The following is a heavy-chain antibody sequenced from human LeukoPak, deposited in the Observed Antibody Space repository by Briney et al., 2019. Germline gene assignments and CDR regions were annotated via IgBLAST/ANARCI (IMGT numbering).Heavy chain of an antibody. D-gene: IGHD1-7*01. J-gene: IGHJ6*03. CDR3: ARVTTGTTGYYYYYYYMDV. CDR1: GGSISSHY. CDR2: TYYSGSA. V-gene: IGHV4-59*11. Sequence: SETLSLTCTVSGGSISSHYWSWIRQPPGKGLEWIGYTYYSGSANYNPSLKSRVTISVDTSKNQFSLKLSSVTAADTAVYYCARVTTGTTGYYYYYYYMDVWGKGTTVTVSS.